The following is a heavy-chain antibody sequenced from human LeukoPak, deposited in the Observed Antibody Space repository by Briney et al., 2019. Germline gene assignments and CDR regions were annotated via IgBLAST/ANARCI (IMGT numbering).Heavy chain of an antibody. V-gene: IGHV3-33*01. Sequence: GGSLRLSCAGSGFTFGGYGMHWVRQTPGKGLEWVAVIAYDGSRAFYADSVKGRFTISRDNSKNTMSVQMDDLRAEDTAVYYCTRYNNDHFDYWGQGTLVTVSS. CDR3: TRYNNDHFDY. CDR2: IAYDGSRA. J-gene: IGHJ4*02. D-gene: IGHD1-14*01. CDR1: GFTFGGYG.